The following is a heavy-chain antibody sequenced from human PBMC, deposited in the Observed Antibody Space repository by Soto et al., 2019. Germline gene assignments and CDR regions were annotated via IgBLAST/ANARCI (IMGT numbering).Heavy chain of an antibody. D-gene: IGHD6-13*01. Sequence: SGGSLRLSCAASGFTVGSNYMSWVRQAPGKGLERVSVIYSGGSTYYADSVKGRFTISRDNSKNTLYLQMNSLRAEDTAVYYCARDQGGQLAFDYWGQGTLVTVSS. CDR2: IYSGGST. V-gene: IGHV3-66*01. CDR1: GFTVGSNY. J-gene: IGHJ4*02. CDR3: ARDQGGQLAFDY.